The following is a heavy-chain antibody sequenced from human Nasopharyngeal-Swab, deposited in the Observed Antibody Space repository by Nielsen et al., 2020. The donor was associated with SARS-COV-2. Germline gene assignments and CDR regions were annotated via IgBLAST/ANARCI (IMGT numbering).Heavy chain of an antibody. J-gene: IGHJ4*02. CDR3: ARATGYSSSQGDY. CDR1: GFTFSSYS. V-gene: IGHV3-21*01. D-gene: IGHD6-13*01. Sequence: GGSLRLSCAASGFTFSSYSMNWVRQAPGTGLEWVSSISSSSSYIYYADSVKGRFTISRDNAKNSLYLQMNSLRAEDTAVYYCARATGYSSSQGDYWGQGTLVTVSS. CDR2: ISSSSSYI.